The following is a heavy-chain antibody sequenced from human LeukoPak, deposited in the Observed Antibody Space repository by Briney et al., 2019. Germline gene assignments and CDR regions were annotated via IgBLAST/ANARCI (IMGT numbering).Heavy chain of an antibody. V-gene: IGHV3-23*01. CDR3: AKDSDYDFWIGYYAVFDY. CDR2: ISGSGGST. J-gene: IGHJ4*02. Sequence: GGSLRLSCAASGFTFSSYAMSWVRQAPGKGLEWVSAISGSGGSTYYADSVKGRFTISRDNSKNTLYLQMNSLRAEDTAVYYCAKDSDYDFWIGYYAVFDYWGQGTLVTVSS. CDR1: GFTFSSYA. D-gene: IGHD3-3*01.